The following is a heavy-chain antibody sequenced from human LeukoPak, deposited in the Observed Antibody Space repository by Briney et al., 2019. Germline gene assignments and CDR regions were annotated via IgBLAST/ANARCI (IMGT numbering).Heavy chain of an antibody. J-gene: IGHJ4*02. D-gene: IGHD5-18*01. CDR3: AGVRGYSDGFPFDS. V-gene: IGHV4-59*01. CDR1: GDSFSSYY. CDR2: IYYSGST. Sequence: PSETLSLTCTVSGDSFSSYYWSWVRQPPGKGLEWIGSIYYSGSTNYNPSLKSGVTISLDSPKNQFSLRLSSVTAADTAVYYCAGVRGYSDGFPFDSWGQGSLVTVSS.